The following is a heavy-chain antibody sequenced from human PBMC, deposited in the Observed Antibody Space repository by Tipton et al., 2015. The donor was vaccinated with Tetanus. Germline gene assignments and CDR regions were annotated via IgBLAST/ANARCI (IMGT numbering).Heavy chain of an antibody. J-gene: IGHJ4*02. CDR2: INPSGGRT. D-gene: IGHD3-22*01. CDR3: ARGMDYDSSGIDDF. V-gene: IGHV1-46*01. CDR1: GYTFTSYF. Sequence: QSGAEVKKPGASVNVSCKASGYTFTSYFMQWVRQAPGQGLEWMGIINPSGGRTNYVQKFQGRLTMTRDKSTSTVYMELSSLRSDDTAIYYCARGMDYDSSGIDDFWGQGALVTVSS.